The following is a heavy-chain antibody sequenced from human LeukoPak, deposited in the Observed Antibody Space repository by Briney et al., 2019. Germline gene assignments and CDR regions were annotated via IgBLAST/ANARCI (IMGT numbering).Heavy chain of an antibody. Sequence: GGSLRLSCAASGFTFDDYAMHWVRQAPGKGLEWVSGISWNSGSIGYADSVKGRFTISRDNAKDSLYLQMNSLRAEDTALYYCAKAGNIAALLDSWGQGTLVTVSS. V-gene: IGHV3-9*01. J-gene: IGHJ4*02. D-gene: IGHD6-6*01. CDR1: GFTFDDYA. CDR2: ISWNSGSI. CDR3: AKAGNIAALLDS.